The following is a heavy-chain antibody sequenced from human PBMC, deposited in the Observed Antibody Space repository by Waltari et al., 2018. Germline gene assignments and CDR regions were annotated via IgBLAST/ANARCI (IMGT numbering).Heavy chain of an antibody. CDR1: GFPCRSYG. J-gene: IGHJ4*02. Sequence: EVQLVGSGGGWVQPGGARRLSCSYSGFPCRSYGMNWVRQAPGKGLEWVSYISPSSSTITYADSMKGRFTISRDNAKNSLYLQMNSLRADDTAVYYCVREYDSGGAGYWGQGTLVTVSS. CDR2: ISPSSSTI. V-gene: IGHV3-48*04. CDR3: VREYDSGGAGY. D-gene: IGHD3-22*01.